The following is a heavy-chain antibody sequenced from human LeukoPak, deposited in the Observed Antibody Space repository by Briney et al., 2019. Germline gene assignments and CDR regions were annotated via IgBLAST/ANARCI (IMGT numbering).Heavy chain of an antibody. CDR1: GYTFTSYD. D-gene: IGHD2-8*01. J-gene: IGHJ6*02. Sequence: ASVTVSCKASGYTFTSYDINWVRQATGQGLEWMGWMNPNSGNTGYAQKFQGRVTMTRNTSISTAYMELSSLRSEDTAVYYCARGNKMVYAIQADYYYGMDVWGQGTTVTVSS. V-gene: IGHV1-8*01. CDR2: MNPNSGNT. CDR3: ARGNKMVYAIQADYYYGMDV.